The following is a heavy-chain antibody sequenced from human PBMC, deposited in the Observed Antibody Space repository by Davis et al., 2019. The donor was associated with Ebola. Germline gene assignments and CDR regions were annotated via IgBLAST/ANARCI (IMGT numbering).Heavy chain of an antibody. Sequence: SGTLSLTCTVSGGSISSSSYYWGWIRQPPGKGLEWIGEIYHSGSTNYNPSLKSRVTISVDTSKNQFSLKLSSVTAADTAVYYCARALYGSNFDYWGQGTLVTVSS. D-gene: IGHD6-13*01. CDR2: IYHSGST. V-gene: IGHV4-39*07. CDR1: GGSISSSSYY. J-gene: IGHJ4*02. CDR3: ARALYGSNFDY.